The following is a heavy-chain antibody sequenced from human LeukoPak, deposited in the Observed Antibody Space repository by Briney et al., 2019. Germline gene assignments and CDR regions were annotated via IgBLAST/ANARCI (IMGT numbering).Heavy chain of an antibody. CDR1: GFTFSSNG. D-gene: IGHD1-26*01. V-gene: IGHV3-30*02. Sequence: RGSLRLSCAASGFTFSSNGMHWVRQTPAKGLDWVAFTRYDESKTFYGDSVRGRFTISRDNSKNTLYLQMNSLTIDDSAVYYCAKARYSGSPALDFWGQGTLVTVSS. J-gene: IGHJ4*02. CDR2: TRYDESKT. CDR3: AKARYSGSPALDF.